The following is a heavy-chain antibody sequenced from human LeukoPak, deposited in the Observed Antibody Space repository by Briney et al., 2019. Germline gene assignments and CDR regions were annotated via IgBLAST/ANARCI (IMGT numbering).Heavy chain of an antibody. J-gene: IGHJ4*02. Sequence: GGSLRLSCAASGFTFSSYWMGWVRQAPGKGLEWVSAISSSGGSTYYADSVKGRFTISRDNSKNTLYLQMNSLRAEDTAVYYCAKDRAVVTLVKFDYWGQGTLVTVSS. CDR2: ISSSGGST. D-gene: IGHD4-23*01. CDR1: GFTFSSYW. CDR3: AKDRAVVTLVKFDY. V-gene: IGHV3-23*01.